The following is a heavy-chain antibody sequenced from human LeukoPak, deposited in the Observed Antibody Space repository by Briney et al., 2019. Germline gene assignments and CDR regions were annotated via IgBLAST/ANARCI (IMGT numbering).Heavy chain of an antibody. CDR2: INTNTGNP. J-gene: IGHJ1*01. CDR3: ARDSVPMIVVVIADPEYFQH. CDR1: GSNFKNYA. D-gene: IGHD3-22*01. V-gene: IGHV7-4-1*02. Sequence: ASVKVSCRANGSNFKNYAFSWVRQAPGQGLEWMGWINTNTGNPTYAQGFTGRFVFSLDTSVSTAYLQISSLKAEDTAVYYCARDSVPMIVVVIADPEYFQHWGQGTLVTVSS.